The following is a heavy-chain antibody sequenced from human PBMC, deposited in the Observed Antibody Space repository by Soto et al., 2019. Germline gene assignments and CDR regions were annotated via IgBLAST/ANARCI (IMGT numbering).Heavy chain of an antibody. V-gene: IGHV4-31*03. J-gene: IGHJ4*02. CDR2: MYYSEST. Sequence: VQLRESGPGLVKPSQTLSLNCTVSGGSINSGGYYWNWIRQHPGKGLAWIGYMYYSESTYYNTFLRSRVIISADTSENHFALKLSSVTAADTAVYFCARGYRQSGYSSSWVFDYWGQGTLVNVSS. D-gene: IGHD6-13*01. CDR1: GGSINSGGYY. CDR3: ARGYRQSGYSSSWVFDY.